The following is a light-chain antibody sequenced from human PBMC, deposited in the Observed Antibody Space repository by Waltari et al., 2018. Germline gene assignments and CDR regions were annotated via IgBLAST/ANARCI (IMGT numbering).Light chain of an antibody. V-gene: IGKV2-30*02. CDR1: QSIVLSHLNTY. CDR2: RVS. CDR3: MQGIHLPGT. Sequence: DVVMTQSPLSLPVTLGQPASISCRSSQSIVLSHLNTYLNWFQQRPGQSTRSLIYRVSSRDSGVPYRFSGSGSGTDFTLKISRVDAEDVVIYYCMQGIHLPGTFGQGTRVESK. J-gene: IGKJ1*01.